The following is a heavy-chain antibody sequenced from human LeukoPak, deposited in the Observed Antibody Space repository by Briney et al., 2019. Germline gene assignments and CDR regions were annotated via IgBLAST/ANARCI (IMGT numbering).Heavy chain of an antibody. CDR2: IRCDGSNK. CDR3: AKGSFDY. J-gene: IGHJ4*02. D-gene: IGHD6-19*01. V-gene: IGHV3-30*02. CDR1: GFTFSSYG. Sequence: PGGSLRLSCAASGFTFSSYGMHWVRQAPGKGLEWVAFIRCDGSNKYYADSVKGRFTISRDNSKNTLYLQMSSLRAEDTAVYYCAKGSFDYWGQGTLVTVSS.